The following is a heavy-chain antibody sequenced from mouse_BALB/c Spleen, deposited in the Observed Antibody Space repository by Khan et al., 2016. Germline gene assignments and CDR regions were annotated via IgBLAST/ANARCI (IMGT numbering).Heavy chain of an antibody. V-gene: IGHV1-18*01. J-gene: IGHJ2*01. CDR3: ASMGGHNVG. CDR1: GYLFTGYY. CDR2: VNPNNGGT. Sequence: VQLQQSGPDLVKPGASVKISCKASGYLFTGYYMHWVKQSHGKSLEWIGRVNPNNGGTTYKQKFKGTAISTVDKSSTKAYMELRCLTSEDSAVYDCASMGGHNVGWDQGTTLTVSS. D-gene: IGHD6-1*01.